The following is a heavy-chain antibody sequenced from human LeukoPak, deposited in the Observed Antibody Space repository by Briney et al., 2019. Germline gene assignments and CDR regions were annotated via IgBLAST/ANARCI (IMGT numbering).Heavy chain of an antibody. V-gene: IGHV4-59*01. CDR3: AREKRHSYGRYFDP. J-gene: IGHJ4*02. D-gene: IGHD5-18*01. Sequence: SETLSLTCIVSADSINTYHWNWIRKPPGKGLEWIGYMQSTGNSNYNPSLKNRVNIFVDMSKNQFVQNLRSVTAADTAVYYCAREKRHSYGRYFDPWGQGMLVTVSS. CDR1: ADSINTYH. CDR2: MQSTGNS.